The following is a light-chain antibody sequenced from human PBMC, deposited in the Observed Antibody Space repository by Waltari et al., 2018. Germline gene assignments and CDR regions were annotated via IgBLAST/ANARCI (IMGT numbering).Light chain of an antibody. CDR3: QQYDAYPLT. CDR2: AAS. CDR1: QGISDH. V-gene: IGKV1-16*01. Sequence: DIQMTQSPSSLSASIGDRVTITCRASQGISDHLAWFQLKPGKAPKSLIFAASTLQIGVPSSVRGSGSGTDFTLIITGLQPEDFATYSCQQYDAYPLTFGGGTRVE. J-gene: IGKJ4*01.